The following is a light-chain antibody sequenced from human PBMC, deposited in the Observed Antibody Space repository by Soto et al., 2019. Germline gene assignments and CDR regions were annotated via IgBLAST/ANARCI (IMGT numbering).Light chain of an antibody. CDR2: IAS. Sequence: DIQMTQSPSSLSASVGDRVTITCRASQSISDYLNWYQHKPGKPPKSLIYIASTLQSGVPSRFSGSGSGTEFTLTISSLQPEDFATYYCQQSYSTPFTFGPGTKVDLK. J-gene: IGKJ3*01. CDR3: QQSYSTPFT. V-gene: IGKV1-39*01. CDR1: QSISDY.